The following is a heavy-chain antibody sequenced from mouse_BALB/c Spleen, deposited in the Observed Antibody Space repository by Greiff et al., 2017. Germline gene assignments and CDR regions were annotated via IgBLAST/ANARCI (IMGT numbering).Heavy chain of an antibody. J-gene: IGHJ3*01. CDR3: ARDGNYRGFAY. CDR2: ISSGGSYT. V-gene: IGHV5-9-1*01. D-gene: IGHD2-1*01. Sequence: EVMLVESGGGLVKPGGSLKLSCAASGFTFSSYAMSWVRQTPEKRLEWVATISSGGSYTYYPDSVKGRFTISRDNAKNTLYLQMSSLRSEDTAMYYCARDGNYRGFAYWGQGTLVTVSA. CDR1: GFTFSSYA.